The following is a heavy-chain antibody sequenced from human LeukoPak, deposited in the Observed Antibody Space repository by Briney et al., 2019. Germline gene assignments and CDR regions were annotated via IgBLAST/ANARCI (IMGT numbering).Heavy chain of an antibody. CDR2: IYYNGST. Sequence: SETLSLTCTASGGSISSHYRSWIRQPPGKGLEWIGYIYYNGSTNYNPSLKSRVTISVDKSRNQFSLKLSSVTAADSAVYYCARWTGYLKYYYYYYMDVWGRGTTVSVS. J-gene: IGHJ6*03. CDR1: GGSISSHY. V-gene: IGHV4-59*11. CDR3: ARWTGYLKYYYYYYMDV. D-gene: IGHD3/OR15-3a*01.